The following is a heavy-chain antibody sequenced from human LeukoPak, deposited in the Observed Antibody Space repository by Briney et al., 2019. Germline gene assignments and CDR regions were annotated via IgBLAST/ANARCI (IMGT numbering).Heavy chain of an antibody. V-gene: IGHV3-23*01. CDR2: ISGSGGST. D-gene: IGHD3-3*01. CDR3: AKAGRITIFGVVRRPLCYFDY. Sequence: GGSLRLSCAASGFTFSSYAMSWVRQAPGKGLEWVSAISGSGGSTYYADSVKGRFTISRDNSKNTPYLQMNSLRAEDTAVYYCAKAGRITIFGVVRRPLCYFDYWGQGTLVTVSS. CDR1: GFTFSSYA. J-gene: IGHJ4*02.